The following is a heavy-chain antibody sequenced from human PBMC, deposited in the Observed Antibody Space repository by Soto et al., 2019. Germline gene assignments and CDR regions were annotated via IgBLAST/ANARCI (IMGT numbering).Heavy chain of an antibody. CDR1: GFTFSSDA. CDR2: IRCSGGST. D-gene: IGHD3-22*01. Sequence: GGSLRLSCAASGFTFSSDAMSWVCRAQGKGREWVSGIRCSGGSTYYEDTVKGRFTISRENYKNTLYLQMNSMRAEDTAVYDCARAYYYDSSGSLDAFDIWGQGTMVTVSS. CDR3: ARAYYYDSSGSLDAFDI. J-gene: IGHJ3*02. V-gene: IGHV3-23*01.